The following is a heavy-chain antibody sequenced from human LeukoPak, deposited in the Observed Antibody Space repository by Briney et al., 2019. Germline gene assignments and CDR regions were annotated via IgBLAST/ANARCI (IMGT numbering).Heavy chain of an antibody. J-gene: IGHJ4*02. CDR1: GFTFSSNS. V-gene: IGHV3-21*01. D-gene: IGHD3-22*01. Sequence: GGSLRLSCAASGFTFSSNSMKWVRQAPGKGLEWVSSISSDSSYIYYADSVRGRFTISRDNAKNSLYLQMNSLSAEDTAVYYCASGYDSSGYYYNSWGQGTLVTVSS. CDR3: ASGYDSSGYYYNS. CDR2: ISSDSSYI.